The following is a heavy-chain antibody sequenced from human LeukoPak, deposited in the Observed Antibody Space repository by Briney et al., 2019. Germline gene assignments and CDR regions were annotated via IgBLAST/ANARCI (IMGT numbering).Heavy chain of an antibody. CDR2: ISSSSSTI. V-gene: IGHV3-48*02. CDR3: ARDPVDY. J-gene: IGHJ4*02. CDR1: VFTFSSFN. Sequence: GGCLRLSCAASVFTFSSFNMSWVRQAPGKGLEWVSYISSSSSTIYYADSLKGRFTISRDNAKNSLYLQMNSLRDEDTAVYYCARDPVDYWGQGTLVTVSS.